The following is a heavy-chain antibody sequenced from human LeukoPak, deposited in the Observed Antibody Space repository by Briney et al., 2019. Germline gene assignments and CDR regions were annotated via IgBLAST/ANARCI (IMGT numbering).Heavy chain of an antibody. CDR1: GFSFTSYA. J-gene: IGHJ6*03. CDR2: ITTGSSYI. V-gene: IGHV3-21*06. Sequence: GGSLRLSCSASGFSFTSYAMNWVRQAPGKGLEWVSSITTGSSYIYYADSVRGRFSVSRDNAKNSLYLEMNSLRAEDTAVYYCARVEATAARSYYYYYMDVWGKGTTVTVSS. CDR3: ARVEATAARSYYYYYMDV. D-gene: IGHD2-2*01.